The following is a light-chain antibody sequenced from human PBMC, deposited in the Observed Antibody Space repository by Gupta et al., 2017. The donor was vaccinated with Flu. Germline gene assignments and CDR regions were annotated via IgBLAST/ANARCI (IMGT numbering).Light chain of an antibody. Sequence: DIQMTQSPSSLSASVGDSVTITFRASQSISSYLNWYQQKPGKAPKLLIYAASSLQSGGPSRFSGSGSGTDFTLTISSLQPEDFATYYCQQSYSTPRTFGQGTKVEIK. CDR3: QQSYSTPRT. CDR2: AAS. V-gene: IGKV1-39*01. CDR1: QSISSY. J-gene: IGKJ1*01.